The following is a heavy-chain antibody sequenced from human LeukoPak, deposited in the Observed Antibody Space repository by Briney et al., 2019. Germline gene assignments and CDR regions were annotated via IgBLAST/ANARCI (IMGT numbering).Heavy chain of an antibody. CDR3: ARSVGGHFDY. CDR1: GFTFSVYS. V-gene: IGHV3-48*02. CDR2: ITSNSATI. D-gene: IGHD3-16*01. Sequence: PGGSLRLSCAASGFTFSVYSMNWVRQPPGLGLEWVSYITSNSATIQYADSVKGRFTISRDNAKNSLSLQMNSLRDGDTAVYYCARSVGGHFDYWGQGMLVTVSS. J-gene: IGHJ4*02.